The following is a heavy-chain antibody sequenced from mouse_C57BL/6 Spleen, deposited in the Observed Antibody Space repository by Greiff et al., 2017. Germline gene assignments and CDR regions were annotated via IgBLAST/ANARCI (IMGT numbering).Heavy chain of an antibody. V-gene: IGHV5-17*01. CDR1: GFPFSDYG. CDR2: ISSGSSTI. J-gene: IGHJ4*01. Sequence: EVKLVESGGGLVKPGGSLKLSCAASGFPFSDYGMHWVRQAPEKGLEWVAYISSGSSTIYYAETVKGRFTISRDNAKNTLFLQMTSLRTADTAMYYCARADYSNYGAMDYWGQGTSVTVSS. D-gene: IGHD2-5*01. CDR3: ARADYSNYGAMDY.